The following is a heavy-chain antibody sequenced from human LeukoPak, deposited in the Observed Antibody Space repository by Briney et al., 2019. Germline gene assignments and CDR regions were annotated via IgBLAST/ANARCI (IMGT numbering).Heavy chain of an antibody. V-gene: IGHV3-21*06. CDR1: GFTLSSYN. Sequence: GGSLRLSCAASGFTLSSYNMNWVRQAPGKGLEWVSSISSSGSYIYYADLVKGRFTISRDNAENSLYLQLNSLRAEDTAVYYRAEGYRSGSKTIDCSGQGTLVTASS. D-gene: IGHD5-18*01. J-gene: IGHJ4*01. CDR2: ISSSGSYI. CDR3: AEGYRSGSKTIDC.